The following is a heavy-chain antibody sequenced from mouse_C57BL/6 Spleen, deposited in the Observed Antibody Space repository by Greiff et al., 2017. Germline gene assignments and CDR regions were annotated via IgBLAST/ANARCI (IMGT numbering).Heavy chain of an antibody. D-gene: IGHD1-1*01. J-gene: IGHJ1*03. CDR2: IDPSDSYT. V-gene: IGHV1-50*01. CDR1: GYTFTSYW. Sequence: VQLQQPGAELVKPGASVKLSCKASGYTFTSYWMQWVKQRPGQGLEWIGEIDPSDSYTNYNQKFKGKATLTVDTSSSTAYMQLSSLTSEDSAVYYCARGANYYGSSRYFDVWGTGTTVTVSS. CDR3: ARGANYYGSSRYFDV.